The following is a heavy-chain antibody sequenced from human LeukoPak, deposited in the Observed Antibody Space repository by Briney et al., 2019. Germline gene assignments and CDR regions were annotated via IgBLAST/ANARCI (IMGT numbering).Heavy chain of an antibody. CDR1: GFTFSSYA. Sequence: GGSLRLSCAASGFTFSSYAMSWVRQAPGKGLEWVSAISGSGGSTYYADSVKGRFTTSRDNSKNTLYLQMNSLRAEDTAVYYCAKGDGSGSYGLFDYWGQGTLVTVSS. J-gene: IGHJ4*02. CDR3: AKGDGSGSYGLFDY. V-gene: IGHV3-23*01. CDR2: ISGSGGST. D-gene: IGHD3-10*01.